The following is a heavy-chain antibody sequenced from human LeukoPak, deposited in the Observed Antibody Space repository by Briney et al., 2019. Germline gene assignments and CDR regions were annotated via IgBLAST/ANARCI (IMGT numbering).Heavy chain of an antibody. J-gene: IGHJ4*02. CDR3: ARETPRRGETRDGYR. Sequence: GGSLRLSCAASGFIFKKYWMNWVRQVPGKGLECLANIKEDGSETYYADSVKGRFTISRDNPKNLLFPQINSLRVEDTAVYYCARETPRRGETRDGYRWGQGTVVTVSS. D-gene: IGHD5-24*01. V-gene: IGHV3-7*01. CDR1: GFIFKKYW. CDR2: IKEDGSET.